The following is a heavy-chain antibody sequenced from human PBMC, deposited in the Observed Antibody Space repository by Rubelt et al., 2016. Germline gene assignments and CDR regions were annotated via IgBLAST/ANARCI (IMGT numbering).Heavy chain of an antibody. J-gene: IGHJ4*02. D-gene: IGHD6-19*01. Sequence: QVQLVQSGAEVKKPGASVKVSCKASGYTFTSYAMHWVRQAPGQRLEWMGWINGGNGNTKYSQRFQGRVTITRDTSASTAYMERGSLRAEDTAVYYCAREGGDSSGWYIWGQGTLVTVSS. CDR1: GYTFTSYA. V-gene: IGHV1-3*01. CDR3: AREGGDSSGWYI. CDR2: INGGNGNT.